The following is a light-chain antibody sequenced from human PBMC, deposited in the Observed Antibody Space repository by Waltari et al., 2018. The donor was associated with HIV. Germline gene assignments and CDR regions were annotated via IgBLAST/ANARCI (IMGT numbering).Light chain of an antibody. J-gene: IGKJ5*01. CDR3: QQRSNWPPVT. Sequence: EVVLTQSPSTLSLSQEERATLSCRASQNIGNYLAWYQQKPGQAPRLLIYDASTRASGIPARFSGSGSGTDFTLTISSLEPEDVAVYYCQQRSNWPPVTFGQGTRLEI. CDR2: DAS. V-gene: IGKV3-11*01. CDR1: QNIGNY.